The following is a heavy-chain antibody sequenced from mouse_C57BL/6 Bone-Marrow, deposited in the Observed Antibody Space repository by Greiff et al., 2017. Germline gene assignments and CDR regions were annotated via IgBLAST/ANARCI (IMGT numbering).Heavy chain of an antibody. Sequence: EVKLVESGGGLVQPGESLKLSCESNEYEFPSHDMSWVRTTPEKRLELVAAINSDGGSTYYPDTMERRFIISRDNTKRSLYLQMSSLRSEDTALYYCARHYYGSSYYAMDYWGQGTSVTVSS. CDR1: EYEFPSHD. CDR2: INSDGGST. V-gene: IGHV5-2*01. J-gene: IGHJ4*01. CDR3: ARHYYGSSYYAMDY. D-gene: IGHD1-1*01.